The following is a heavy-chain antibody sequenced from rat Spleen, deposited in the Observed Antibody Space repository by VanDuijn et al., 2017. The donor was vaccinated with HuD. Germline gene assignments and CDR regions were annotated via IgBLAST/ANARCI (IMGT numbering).Heavy chain of an antibody. Sequence: EVQLQESGPGLVKPSQSLSVICSVTGHSISSSYRWNWIRKFPGSKLEWMGYINSAGSTIYNPSLKSRISITRDTSKNQFFLQVNSVTTEDTATYYCARSSFNYGGFSHQFDYWGQGVMVTVSS. D-gene: IGHD1-11*01. J-gene: IGHJ2*01. CDR3: ARSSFNYGGFSHQFDY. CDR2: INSAGST. CDR1: GHSISSSYR. V-gene: IGHV3-3*01.